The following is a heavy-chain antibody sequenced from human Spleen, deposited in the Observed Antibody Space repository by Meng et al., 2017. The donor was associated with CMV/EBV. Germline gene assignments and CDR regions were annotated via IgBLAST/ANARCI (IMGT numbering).Heavy chain of an antibody. D-gene: IGHD1-26*01. CDR3: ASRRSWEGDFDH. Sequence: LTCAVTGGSLSGYYWSWIRQSPGRRLEWIGEINHSGDTKYNPSLNSRVTISVDTSKFQFSLRLRSVTAADTAVYYCASRRSWEGDFDHWGQGTLVTVSS. J-gene: IGHJ4*02. CDR1: GGSLSGYY. V-gene: IGHV4-34*01. CDR2: INHSGDT.